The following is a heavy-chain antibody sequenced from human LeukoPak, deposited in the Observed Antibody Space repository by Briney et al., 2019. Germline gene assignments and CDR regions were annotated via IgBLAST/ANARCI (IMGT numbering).Heavy chain of an antibody. Sequence: GGSLRLSCAASGFTFSSYVMNWVRQAPGKGLEWVSVIYSGGSTYYADSVKGRFTISRDNSKNTLYLQMNSLRAEDTAVYYCARSLPEDYYDSSGYYFDYWGQGTLVTVSS. D-gene: IGHD3-22*01. CDR2: IYSGGST. CDR1: GFTFSSYV. V-gene: IGHV3-53*01. J-gene: IGHJ4*02. CDR3: ARSLPEDYYDSSGYYFDY.